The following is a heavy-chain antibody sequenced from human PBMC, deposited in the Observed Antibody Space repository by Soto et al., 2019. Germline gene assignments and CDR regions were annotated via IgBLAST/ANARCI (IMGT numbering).Heavy chain of an antibody. J-gene: IGHJ3*02. D-gene: IGHD2-21*02. Sequence: SVKVSCKASGGTFSSYAISWVRQAPGQGLEWMGGIIPIFGTANYAQKFQGRVTITADESTSTAYMELSSLRSEDTAVYYCARDPPPLAYCGGDCPDAFDIWGQGTMVTVSS. CDR3: ARDPPPLAYCGGDCPDAFDI. CDR2: IIPIFGTA. CDR1: GGTFSSYA. V-gene: IGHV1-69*13.